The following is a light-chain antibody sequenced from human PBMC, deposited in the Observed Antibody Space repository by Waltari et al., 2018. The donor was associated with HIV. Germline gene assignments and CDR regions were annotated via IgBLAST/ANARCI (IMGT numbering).Light chain of an antibody. V-gene: IGKV1-39*01. Sequence: DIQMTQSPSSLSASVGDRVTISCRASQSINRFLNWYQQKSGKAPKLLIYAASTLQSGVPSRFSGSGAETEFTLTISNLQPEDFAIYFCHQAYIAWTFGQGTKVDVK. CDR1: QSINRF. CDR2: AAS. J-gene: IGKJ1*01. CDR3: HQAYIAWT.